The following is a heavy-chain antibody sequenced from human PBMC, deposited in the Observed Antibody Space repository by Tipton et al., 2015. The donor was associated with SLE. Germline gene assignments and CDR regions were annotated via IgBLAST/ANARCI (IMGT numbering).Heavy chain of an antibody. CDR2: VYYSRSA. Sequence: TLSLTCTVSGGSTSSNYWSWIRQSPGKELEWIGFVYYSRSANYNPSLKSRVTISVDTSKNQFSLRLNSVTAADTAVYYCARDEYRYDATGYHLLGHFDFWGQGTLVTVSS. CDR3: ARDEYRYDATGYHLLGHFDF. CDR1: GGSTSSNY. J-gene: IGHJ4*02. D-gene: IGHD3-22*01. V-gene: IGHV4-59*01.